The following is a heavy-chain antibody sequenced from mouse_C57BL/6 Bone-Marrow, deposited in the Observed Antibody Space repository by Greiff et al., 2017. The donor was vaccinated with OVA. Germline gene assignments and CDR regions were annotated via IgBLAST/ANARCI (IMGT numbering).Heavy chain of an antibody. Sequence: EVKLVESGGGLVKPGGSLKLSCAASGFTFSSYAMSWVRQTPEKRLEWVATISDGGSYTYYPDNVKGRFTISRDNAKNNLYLQMSHLKSEDTAMYYCARDSGYYGSSYDYAMDYWGQGTSVTVSS. CDR3: ARDSGYYGSSYDYAMDY. CDR2: ISDGGSYT. V-gene: IGHV5-4*01. CDR1: GFTFSSYA. J-gene: IGHJ4*01. D-gene: IGHD1-1*01.